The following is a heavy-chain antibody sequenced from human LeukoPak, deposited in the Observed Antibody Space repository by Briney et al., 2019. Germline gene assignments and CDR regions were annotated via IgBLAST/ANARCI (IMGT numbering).Heavy chain of an antibody. D-gene: IGHD5-18*01. CDR1: GFTFDNYR. J-gene: IGHJ2*01. V-gene: IGHV3-23*01. CDR3: AKDRAMGVCFDL. CDR2: VNADGGNT. Sequence: PGGSLRLSCAASGFTFDNYRMSWVRQAPGKGLEWVSTVNADGGNTNYADSVKGRFTISRDNSKNTLYLQMNSLRAEDTAVYYCAKDRAMGVCFDLWGRGTLVTVSS.